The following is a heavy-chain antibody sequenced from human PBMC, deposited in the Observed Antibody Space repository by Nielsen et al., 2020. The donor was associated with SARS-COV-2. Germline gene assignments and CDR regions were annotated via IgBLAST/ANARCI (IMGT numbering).Heavy chain of an antibody. CDR1: GFSLINYE. V-gene: IGHV3-48*03. CDR2: TSTHESTI. J-gene: IGHJ4*02. D-gene: IGHD2-15*01. CDR3: ARDGKDSKRWHQRVDY. Sequence: GESLKISCAASGFSLINYEMNWVRQAPGKGLEWLSYTSTHESTIYYADSVKGRFTISRDDAKNSLYLQMNSLRAEDTALYYCARDGKDSKRWHQRVDYCGQGTMVTVSS.